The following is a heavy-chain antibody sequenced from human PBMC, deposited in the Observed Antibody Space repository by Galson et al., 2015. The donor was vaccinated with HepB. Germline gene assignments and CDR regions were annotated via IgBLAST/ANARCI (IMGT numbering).Heavy chain of an antibody. CDR1: GYTFTSYG. CDR3: ARVYYDFWSGYYTPHYYYGMDV. V-gene: IGHV1-18*04. CDR2: ISAYNGNT. D-gene: IGHD3-3*01. J-gene: IGHJ6*02. Sequence: SVKVSCKASGYTFTSYGISWVRQAPGQGLEWMGWISAYNGNTNYAQKLQGRVTMTTDTSTSTAYMELRSLRSDDTAVYYCARVYYDFWSGYYTPHYYYGMDVWGQGTTVTVSS.